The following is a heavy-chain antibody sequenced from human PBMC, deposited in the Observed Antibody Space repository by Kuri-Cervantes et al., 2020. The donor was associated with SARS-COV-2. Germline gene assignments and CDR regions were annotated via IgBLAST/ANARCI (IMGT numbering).Heavy chain of an antibody. CDR1: GFTFSSYW. J-gene: IGHJ6*03. CDR3: ARGEYCSSTSCYYYYYMDV. V-gene: IGHV3-7*04. CDR2: IKQEGSEK. D-gene: IGHD2-2*01. Sequence: GGSLRLSCAASGFTFSSYWMSWVRQAPGKGLEWVANIKQEGSEKYYADSVKGRFTISRDNAKNSQYLQMNSLRAEDTAVYYCARGEYCSSTSCYYYYYMDVWGKGTTVTVSS.